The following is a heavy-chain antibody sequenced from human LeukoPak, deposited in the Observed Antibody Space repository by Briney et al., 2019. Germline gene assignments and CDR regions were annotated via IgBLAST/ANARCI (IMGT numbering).Heavy chain of an antibody. CDR1: GGSISGYY. V-gene: IGHV4-4*07. CDR2: IYTSGTT. CDR3: ARDPYYYGSGSNWFDP. Sequence: SETLSLTCTVSGGSISGYYWSWIRQPAGKGLEWFVRIYTSGTTNYNPSLKSRVTMPVDTSKNQFSLKLSSVTAADTAVYYCARDPYYYGSGSNWFDPWGQGTLVTVSS. D-gene: IGHD3-10*01. J-gene: IGHJ5*02.